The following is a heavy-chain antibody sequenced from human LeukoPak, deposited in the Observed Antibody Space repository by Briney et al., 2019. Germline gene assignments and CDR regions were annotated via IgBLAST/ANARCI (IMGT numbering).Heavy chain of an antibody. CDR2: INHSGST. V-gene: IGHV4-34*01. CDR1: GGSFSAYY. Sequence: PSETLSLTCAVYGGSFSAYYWSWIRQPPGKGLEWIGEINHSGSTNYNPSLKSRVTISVDTSKNQFYLKLSSVTAADTAVYYCARGPELLRAFDYWGQGTLVTVSS. CDR3: ARGPELLRAFDY. J-gene: IGHJ4*02. D-gene: IGHD1-26*01.